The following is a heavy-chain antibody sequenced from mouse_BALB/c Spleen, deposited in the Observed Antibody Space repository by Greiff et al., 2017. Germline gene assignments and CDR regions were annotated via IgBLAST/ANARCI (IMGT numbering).Heavy chain of an antibody. V-gene: IGHV5-6-5*01. CDR2: ISSGGST. Sequence: EVQGVESGGGLVKPGGSLKLSCAASGFTFSSYAMSWVRQTPEKRLEWVASISSGGSTYYPDSVKGRFTISRDNARNILYLQMSSLRSEDTAMYYCARGVTYWYFDVWGAGTTVTVSS. D-gene: IGHD2-12*01. CDR3: ARGVTYWYFDV. J-gene: IGHJ1*01. CDR1: GFTFSSYA.